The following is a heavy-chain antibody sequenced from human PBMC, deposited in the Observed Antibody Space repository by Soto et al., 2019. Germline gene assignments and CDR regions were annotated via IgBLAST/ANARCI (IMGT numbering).Heavy chain of an antibody. Sequence: ASVKVSCKASGYTFTSYDINWVRQATGQGLEWMGWMNPNSGNTGYAQKFQGRVTMTRNTSISTAYMELSSLRSEDTAVYYCAIGPITMVRGVIDSYYYYYMDVWGKGTTVSVSS. CDR1: GYTFTSYD. D-gene: IGHD3-10*01. J-gene: IGHJ6*03. CDR3: AIGPITMVRGVIDSYYYYYMDV. V-gene: IGHV1-8*01. CDR2: MNPNSGNT.